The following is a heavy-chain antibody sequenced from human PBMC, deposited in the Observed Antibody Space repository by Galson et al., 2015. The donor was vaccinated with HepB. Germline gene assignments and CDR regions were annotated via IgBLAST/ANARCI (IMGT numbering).Heavy chain of an antibody. CDR2: VSPGNGNT. D-gene: IGHD3-3*01. V-gene: IGHV1-3*01. J-gene: IGHJ4*02. Sequence: SVKVSCKASGYTFSTYVIHWVRQAPGQRLEWMGWVSPGNGNTKYSQKFQGRVTVTRDTSATTAYMELSSLTSEDTAVYYCARGGSGSGWLYYFDYWGQGTLVTVSS. CDR3: ARGGSGSGWLYYFDY. CDR1: GYTFSTYV.